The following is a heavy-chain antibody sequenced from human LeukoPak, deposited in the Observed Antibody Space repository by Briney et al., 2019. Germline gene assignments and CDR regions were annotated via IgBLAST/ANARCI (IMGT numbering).Heavy chain of an antibody. CDR3: ARVRSIVVVPANTRFDY. CDR2: IIHSGST. J-gene: IGHJ4*02. Sequence: SETLSLTCAVYGGSFSGYYWSWIRPPPGKGLEWIGEIIHSGSTNYNPSLKSQVTISVGTSKNQFSLKLSSVTAADTAVYYCARVRSIVVVPANTRFDYWGQGTLVTVSA. CDR1: GGSFSGYY. D-gene: IGHD2-2*01. V-gene: IGHV4-34*12.